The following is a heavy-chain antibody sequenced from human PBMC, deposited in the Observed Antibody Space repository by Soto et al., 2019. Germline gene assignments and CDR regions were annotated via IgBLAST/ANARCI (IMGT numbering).Heavy chain of an antibody. J-gene: IGHJ4*02. D-gene: IGHD6-13*01. Sequence: QVQLVQSGAEVKKPGASVKVSCKASGYTFTSYGISWVRQAPGQGLEWMGWISAYNGNTNYAQKLQXRXTSXTDTSTSTAYMELRSLRSDDTAVYYCARDPPTIASAGREDYWGQGTLVTVSS. CDR3: ARDPPTIASAGREDY. V-gene: IGHV1-18*01. CDR1: GYTFTSYG. CDR2: ISAYNGNT.